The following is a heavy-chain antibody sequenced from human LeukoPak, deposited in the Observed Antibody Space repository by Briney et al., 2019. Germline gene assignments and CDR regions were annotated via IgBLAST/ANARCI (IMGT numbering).Heavy chain of an antibody. J-gene: IGHJ4*02. D-gene: IGHD3-22*01. Sequence: SVTVSCKASGFTFTSSAVQWVRQARGQRLEWIGWIVVGSGNTNYAQKFQERVTITRDMSTSTAYMELSSLRSEDTAVYYCAADQAAYDSRPFDYWGQGTLVTVSS. CDR1: GFTFTSSA. V-gene: IGHV1-58*01. CDR3: AADQAAYDSRPFDY. CDR2: IVVGSGNT.